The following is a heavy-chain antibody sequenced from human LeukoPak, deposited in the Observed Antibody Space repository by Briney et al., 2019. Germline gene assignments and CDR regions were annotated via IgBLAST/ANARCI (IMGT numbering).Heavy chain of an antibody. Sequence: GGSLRLSCAASGFTFSSYAMHWVRQAPGKGLEWVAVISYDGSNKYYADSVKGRFTTSRDNSKNTLYLQMNSLRAEDTAVYYCARDRSLDTAMVPHFDYWGQGTLVTVSS. D-gene: IGHD5-18*01. CDR3: ARDRSLDTAMVPHFDY. J-gene: IGHJ4*02. CDR2: ISYDGSNK. V-gene: IGHV3-30*04. CDR1: GFTFSSYA.